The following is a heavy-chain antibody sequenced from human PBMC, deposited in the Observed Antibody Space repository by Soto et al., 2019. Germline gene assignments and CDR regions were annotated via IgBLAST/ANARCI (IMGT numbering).Heavy chain of an antibody. V-gene: IGHV4-34*01. Sequence: QVQLQQWGAGLLKPSETLSLTCAVYGGSFSGYYWSWIRQPPGKGLEWIGEINHSGSTNYNPSLKSRVTISVDTYKNQFSLKLSSVTAADTAVYYCARGVFHFWSGYSEFPPDYWGQGTLVTVSS. D-gene: IGHD3-3*02. CDR3: ARGVFHFWSGYSEFPPDY. J-gene: IGHJ4*02. CDR2: INHSGST. CDR1: GGSFSGYY.